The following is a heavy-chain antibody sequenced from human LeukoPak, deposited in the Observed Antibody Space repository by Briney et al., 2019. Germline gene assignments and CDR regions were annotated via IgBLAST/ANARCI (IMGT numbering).Heavy chain of an antibody. CDR2: IYYSGST. CDR3: ARHGSSWSYYFDY. CDR1: GGSISSSSYY. V-gene: IGHV4-39*01. D-gene: IGHD6-13*01. Sequence: PSETLSLTCTVSGGSISSSSYYWGWIRQPPGKGLEWIGSIYYSGSTYYNPSLKSRVTISVDTSKNQFSLKLSSVTAADTAVYYCARHGSSWSYYFDYWGQGTLVTVSS. J-gene: IGHJ4*02.